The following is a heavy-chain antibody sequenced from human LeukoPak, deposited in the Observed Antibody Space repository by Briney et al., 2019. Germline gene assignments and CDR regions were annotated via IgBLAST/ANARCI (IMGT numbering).Heavy chain of an antibody. J-gene: IGHJ4*02. Sequence: EASVKVSCKASGYTFTSYYMHWVRQAPGQGLEWMGIINPSGGSTSYAQKFQGRVTMTRDMSTSTVYMELSSLRFEDTAVYYCARDGIVGATIDYWGQGTLVTVSS. CDR3: ARDGIVGATIDY. CDR2: INPSGGST. D-gene: IGHD1-26*01. CDR1: GYTFTSYY. V-gene: IGHV1-46*01.